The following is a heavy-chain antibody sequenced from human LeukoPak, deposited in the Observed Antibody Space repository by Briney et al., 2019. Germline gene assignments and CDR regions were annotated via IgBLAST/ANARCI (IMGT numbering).Heavy chain of an antibody. CDR2: IKSKTDGGTT. D-gene: IGHD4-17*01. Sequence: GGSLRLSCAASGFPFSNAWMSWVRQAPGKGLEWVGRIKSKTDGGTTDYAAPVKGRFTISRDDSKNTLYLQMNSLRAEDTAVYYCAKDLTSGTTGFNYFDYWGQGTLVTVSS. CDR3: AKDLTSGTTGFNYFDY. J-gene: IGHJ4*02. CDR1: GFPFSNAW. V-gene: IGHV3-15*01.